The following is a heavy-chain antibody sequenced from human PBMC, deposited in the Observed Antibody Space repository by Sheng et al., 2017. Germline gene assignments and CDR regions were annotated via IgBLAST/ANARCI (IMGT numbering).Heavy chain of an antibody. CDR2: ISSSSSYT. CDR1: GFTFSDYY. J-gene: IGHJ5*02. Sequence: QVQLVESGGGLVKPGGSLRLSCAASGFTFSDYYMSWIRQAPGKGLEWVSYISSSSSYTNYADSVKGRFTISRDNAKNSLYLQMNSLRAEDTAVYYCARAWRTAMAYNWFDPWGQGTLVTVSS. CDR3: ARAWRTAMAYNWFDP. D-gene: IGHD5-18*01. V-gene: IGHV3-11*05.